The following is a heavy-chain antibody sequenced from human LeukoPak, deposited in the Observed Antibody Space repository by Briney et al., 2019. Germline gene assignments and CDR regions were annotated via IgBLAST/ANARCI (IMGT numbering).Heavy chain of an antibody. D-gene: IGHD2-8*02. CDR3: SSPKSPYEGTGPHN. CDR2: INPSGSNS. V-gene: IGHV1-46*01. CDR1: GYTFSSYY. J-gene: IGHJ4*02. Sequence: GASVKVSCKASGYTFSSYYIHWVRQAPGQGLQWMGVINPSGSNSRYAEEFQGRVTMTRDTSTSTVNMELSSLRSNDTAVYYCSSPKSPYEGTGPHNWGQGTQVTVSS.